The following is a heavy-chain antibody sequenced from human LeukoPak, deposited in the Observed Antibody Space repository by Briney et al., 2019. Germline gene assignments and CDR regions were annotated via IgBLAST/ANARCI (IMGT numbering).Heavy chain of an antibody. CDR3: ARDLRVITYYYYYGMDV. Sequence: SETLSLTCAVYGGSFSGYYWSWIRQPPGKGLEWIGEINHSGSTNYNPSLKSRVTISVDTSKNQFSLKLSSVTAADTAVYYCARDLRVITYYYYYGMDVWGQGTTVTASS. D-gene: IGHD3-22*01. CDR1: GGSFSGYY. J-gene: IGHJ6*02. V-gene: IGHV4-34*01. CDR2: INHSGST.